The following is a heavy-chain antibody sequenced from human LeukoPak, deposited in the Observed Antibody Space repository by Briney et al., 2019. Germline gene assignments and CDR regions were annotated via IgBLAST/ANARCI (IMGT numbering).Heavy chain of an antibody. CDR3: ARVRDPYYGMDV. J-gene: IGHJ6*02. D-gene: IGHD5-24*01. CDR1: GGSISSGDYY. V-gene: IGHV4-30-4*01. Sequence: SETLSLTCTVSGGSISSGDYYWSWIRQPPGKGLEWIGYIYYSGSTYYNPSLKSRVTISVDTSKNQFSLKLSSVTAADTAVYYCARVRDPYYGMDVWGQGTTVTVSS. CDR2: IYYSGST.